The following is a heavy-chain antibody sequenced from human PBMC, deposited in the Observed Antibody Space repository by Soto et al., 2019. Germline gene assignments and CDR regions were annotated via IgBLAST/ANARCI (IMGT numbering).Heavy chain of an antibody. V-gene: IGHV3-74*01. CDR2: INSDGSST. J-gene: IGHJ3*02. CDR3: AREWEVTTSSRAFDI. Sequence: EAQLVESGGGLVQPGGSLRLSCAASGFTFSSYWMHWVRQAPGKGLVWVSRINSDGSSTSYADSVKGRFTISRDNAKNTLYLQMNSLRAEDTAVYYCAREWEVTTSSRAFDIWGQGTMVTVSS. CDR1: GFTFSSYW. D-gene: IGHD4-17*01.